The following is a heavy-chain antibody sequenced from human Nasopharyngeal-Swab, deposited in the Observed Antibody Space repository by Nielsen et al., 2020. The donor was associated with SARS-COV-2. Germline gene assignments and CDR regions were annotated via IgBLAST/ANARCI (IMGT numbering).Heavy chain of an antibody. CDR3: AKGRTYCSGTSCFSFDS. CDR1: GFTFSSYA. D-gene: IGHD2-2*01. V-gene: IGHV3-23*01. Sequence: GEPLKISCAASGFTFSSYAMSWVRQAPGKGLEWVSGISLSGGGTYYADSVKGRFTISRDNSKDTLNLQMHSLRAEDTAVYYCAKGRTYCSGTSCFSFDSWGQGTMVTVSS. J-gene: IGHJ4*02. CDR2: ISLSGGGT.